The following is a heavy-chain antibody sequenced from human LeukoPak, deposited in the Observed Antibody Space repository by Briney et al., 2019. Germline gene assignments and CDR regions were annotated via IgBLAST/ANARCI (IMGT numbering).Heavy chain of an antibody. CDR1: GYTFFSYA. CDR2: INAGNGNT. CDR3: ARDYTSVQLDWFDP. Sequence: ASVKVSCKASGYTFFSYALHWVRQAPGQRLEWMGWINAGNGNTKYSQKFQGRVTITRDTSASTAYMELSSLRSEDTAVYYCARDYTSVQLDWFDPWGQGTLVTVSS. J-gene: IGHJ5*02. V-gene: IGHV1-3*01. D-gene: IGHD4-11*01.